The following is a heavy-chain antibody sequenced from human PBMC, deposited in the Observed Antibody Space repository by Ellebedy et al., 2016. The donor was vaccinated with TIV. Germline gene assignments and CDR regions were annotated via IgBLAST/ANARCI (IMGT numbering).Heavy chain of an antibody. V-gene: IGHV3-53*01. CDR1: GFTVSSNY. CDR3: ARHRGWYGSDGMDV. J-gene: IGHJ6*04. CDR2: IYGGGNT. Sequence: GESLKISCAASGFTVSSNYMSWVRRAPGQGLGWVSMIYGGGNTDYAEHVEGRFTISRDNSKNTVYLQMNSLRAEDTAVYYCARHRGWYGSDGMDVWGEGTTVTVSS. D-gene: IGHD6-19*01.